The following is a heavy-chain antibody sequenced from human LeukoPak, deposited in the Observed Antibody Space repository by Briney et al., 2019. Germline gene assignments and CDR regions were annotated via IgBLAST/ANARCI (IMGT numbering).Heavy chain of an antibody. Sequence: GVSLRLSCAASGFTSGTSWMSWVRQAPGKGLEWVANINQDGSAQYYVDSVKGRFTISRDNAKSSLYLQMNSRRAEDTAVYYCARSARWGQGTLVTVSS. J-gene: IGHJ4*02. CDR3: ARSAR. CDR1: GFTSGTSW. V-gene: IGHV3-7*01. CDR2: INQDGSAQ.